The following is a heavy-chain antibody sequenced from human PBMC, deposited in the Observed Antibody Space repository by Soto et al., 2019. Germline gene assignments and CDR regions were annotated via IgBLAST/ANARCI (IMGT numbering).Heavy chain of an antibody. CDR1: GYTFTGYY. D-gene: IGHD6-19*01. V-gene: IGHV1-2*02. CDR2: LNSTSGGR. J-gene: IGHJ5*02. CDR3: GRGGRSVWSDHWFDP. Sequence: ASVKVSCKASGYTFTGYYMPWVRQASGQGLEWMGWLNSTSGGRNYAQKFHGTVTMSRDTSISTAYSELSRLISDDTAVYYCGRGGRSVWSDHWFDPGAQGALVTVAS.